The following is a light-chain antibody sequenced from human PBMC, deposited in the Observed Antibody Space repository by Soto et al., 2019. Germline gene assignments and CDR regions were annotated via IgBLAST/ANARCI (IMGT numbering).Light chain of an antibody. V-gene: IGLV2-23*02. CDR1: VGFYGL. J-gene: IGLJ1*01. CDR2: DVS. Sequence: QSALTPPSSVSGSPGQSITMSCTDVGFYGLVSWYQQHPGKVPKLMIYDVSKRPSGVSERFSGSKSGNTAYLTISALQADDEADYYCSLDAGSSIYVFGTGTKVTVL. CDR3: SLDAGSSIYV.